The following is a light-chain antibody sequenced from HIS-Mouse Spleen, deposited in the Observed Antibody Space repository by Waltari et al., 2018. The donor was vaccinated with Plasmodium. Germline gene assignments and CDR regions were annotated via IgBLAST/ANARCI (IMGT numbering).Light chain of an antibody. CDR3: QSYDSSLSVV. CDR2: GNS. Sequence: QSVLTQPPSVSGAPGQRVTISCPGSRSNIGAGYDVPWYQQLPGTAPKLLSYGNSNRPSGVPDRFSGSKSGTSASLAITGLQAEDEADYYCQSYDSSLSVVFGGGTKLTVL. V-gene: IGLV1-40*01. J-gene: IGLJ2*01. CDR1: RSNIGAGYD.